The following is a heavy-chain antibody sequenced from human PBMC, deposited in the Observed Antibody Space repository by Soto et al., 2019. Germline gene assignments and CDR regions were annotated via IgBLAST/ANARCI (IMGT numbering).Heavy chain of an antibody. CDR3: ARLEGDGYNFDY. CDR2: IYYSGST. CDR1: GGSISSGDYY. J-gene: IGHJ4*02. V-gene: IGHV4-30-4*01. Sequence: QVQLQESGPGLVKPSQTLSLTCTVSGGSISSGDYYWSWIRQPPGKGLAWIGYIYYSGSTYYNPSLKRRVTISVDTSKNQFSLKLSSVTAADTAVYYCARLEGDGYNFDYWGQGTLVTVSS. D-gene: IGHD5-12*01.